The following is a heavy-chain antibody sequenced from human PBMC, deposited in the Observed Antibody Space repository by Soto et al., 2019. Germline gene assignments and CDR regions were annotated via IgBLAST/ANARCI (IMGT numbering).Heavy chain of an antibody. V-gene: IGHV3-7*01. J-gene: IGHJ5*02. Sequence: EVHLVESGGALVQPGGSLRLSCAASGFIFSSHWMHWVRQAPGRGLEWVANIKYDGSTKNYLDSVEGRFTIYRDNSENSLYLQMNSLRGDDTAVYYCAREGGSCSGGTCLDSLSPWGQGTLVVVSS. CDR2: IKYDGSTK. D-gene: IGHD2-15*01. CDR1: GFIFSSHW. CDR3: AREGGSCSGGTCLDSLSP.